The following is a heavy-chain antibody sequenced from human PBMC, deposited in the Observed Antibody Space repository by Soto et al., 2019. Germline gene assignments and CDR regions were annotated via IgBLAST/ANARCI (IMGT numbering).Heavy chain of an antibody. CDR2: IYYSGST. D-gene: IGHD5-18*01. CDR3: ARGAGFSYASTWFDI. V-gene: IGHV4-39*02. J-gene: IGHJ5*02. CDR1: GGSISSSSYY. Sequence: PSETLSLTCTVSGGSISSSSYYWGWIRQPPGKGLEWIGSIYYSGSTYYNPSLNNRVTISVDTSKNHFSLQLTSVTAADTAVYYCARGAGFSYASTWFDIWGQGTLVTVSS.